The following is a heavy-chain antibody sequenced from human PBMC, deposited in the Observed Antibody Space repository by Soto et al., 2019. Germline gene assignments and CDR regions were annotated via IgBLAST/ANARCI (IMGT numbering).Heavy chain of an antibody. CDR3: ATRLYYYYALDV. CDR1: GYTFTDYY. V-gene: IGHV1-2*02. CDR2: INPNSGET. J-gene: IGHJ6*02. Sequence: SVQVSCKASGYTFTDYYMHWVRLAPGQGLEWMGWINPNSGETNYPQKFQGRVSLTSDTSLSTAYMELTSLRSDDTAVYYCATRLYYYYALDVWGQGTTVTVSS.